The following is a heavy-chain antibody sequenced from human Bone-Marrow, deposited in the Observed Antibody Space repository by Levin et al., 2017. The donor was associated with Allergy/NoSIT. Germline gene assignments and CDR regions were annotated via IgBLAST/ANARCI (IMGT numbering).Heavy chain of an antibody. CDR3: GRRSMVRGVTD. J-gene: IGHJ1*01. V-gene: IGHV3-74*01. Sequence: RTGGSLRLSCTGSGFNFSNYWIHWVRQAPGKGLVWVSRIKSDGGSITYADSVKGRFTVSRDNDKQEAYLEMKSLSVEDTAVYYCGRRSMVRGVTDWGQGTLVTVSS. D-gene: IGHD3-10*01. CDR2: IKSDGGSI. CDR1: GFNFSNYW.